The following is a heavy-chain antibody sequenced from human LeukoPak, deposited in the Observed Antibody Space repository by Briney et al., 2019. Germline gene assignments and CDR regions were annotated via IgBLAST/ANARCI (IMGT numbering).Heavy chain of an antibody. D-gene: IGHD2-8*02. CDR1: GFTVSSNY. V-gene: IGHV3-53*01. CDR2: IYSGGST. CDR3: ARDPPLLSLAYYGMDV. J-gene: IGHJ6*02. Sequence: GGSLRLSCTASGFTVSSNYMSWVRQAPGKGLEWVSVIYSGGSTYYADSVKGRFTISRDNSKNTLYLQMNSLRAEDTAVYYCARDPPLLSLAYYGMDVWGQGTTVTVSS.